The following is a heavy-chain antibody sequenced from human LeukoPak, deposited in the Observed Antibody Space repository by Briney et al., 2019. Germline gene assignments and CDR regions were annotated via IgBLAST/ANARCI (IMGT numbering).Heavy chain of an antibody. Sequence: SQTLSLTCTVSGGSISSGSYYWSWIRQPPGKGLEWIGYIYYSGSTNYNPSLKSRVTISVDTSKNQFSLKLSSVTAADTAVYYCARTSGIAAAYDYWGQGTLVTVSS. CDR1: GGSISSGSYY. V-gene: IGHV4-61*01. J-gene: IGHJ4*02. CDR3: ARTSGIAAAYDY. CDR2: IYYSGST. D-gene: IGHD6-13*01.